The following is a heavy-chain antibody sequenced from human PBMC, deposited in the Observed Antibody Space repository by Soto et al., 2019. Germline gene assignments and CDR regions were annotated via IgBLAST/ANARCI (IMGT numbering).Heavy chain of an antibody. D-gene: IGHD2-15*01. Sequence: PGESLKITCKGSGYSFTSYWIGWVRQMPGKGLEWMGIIYPGDSDTRYSPSFQGQVTISADKSISTAYLQWSSLRAEDTAVYHCAKDKDRWYYFYYGMDVWGQGTTVTVSS. J-gene: IGHJ6*02. CDR3: AKDKDRWYYFYYGMDV. CDR1: GYSFTSYW. CDR2: IYPGDSDT. V-gene: IGHV5-51*01.